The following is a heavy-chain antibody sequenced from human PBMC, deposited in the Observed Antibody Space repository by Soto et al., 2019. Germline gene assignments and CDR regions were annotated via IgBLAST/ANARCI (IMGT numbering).Heavy chain of an antibody. J-gene: IGHJ1*01. Sequence: GGALRLSCAASGFTFSSYGMHWVRQAPGKGLEWVAVIWYDGSNKYYADSVKDRFTISRDNSKNTLYLQMNSLRAEDTAVYYCARVTYSSSWEEYLQHSGPGTIVTVYS. CDR3: ARVTYSSSWEEYLQH. CDR2: IWYDGSNK. V-gene: IGHV3-33*01. D-gene: IGHD6-13*01. CDR1: GFTFSSYG.